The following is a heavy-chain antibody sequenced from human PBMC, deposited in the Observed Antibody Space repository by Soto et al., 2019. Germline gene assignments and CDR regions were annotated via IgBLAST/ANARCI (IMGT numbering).Heavy chain of an antibody. CDR2: IWYDGSNK. J-gene: IGHJ3*02. V-gene: IGHV3-33*01. CDR1: GFTFSSYG. Sequence: QVQLVESGGGVVQPGRSLRLSCAASGFTFSSYGMHWVRQAPGKGLEWVAVIWYDGSNKYYADSVKGRFTISRDNSKNTLYLQMNSLRAEDTAVYYCARVSGNNWNSSPDAFDIWGQGTMVTVSS. CDR3: ARVSGNNWNSSPDAFDI. D-gene: IGHD1-7*01.